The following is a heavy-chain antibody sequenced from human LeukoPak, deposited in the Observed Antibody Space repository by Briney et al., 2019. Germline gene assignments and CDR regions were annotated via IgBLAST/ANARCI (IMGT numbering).Heavy chain of an antibody. D-gene: IGHD6-13*01. V-gene: IGHV1-18*01. CDR3: ARTRSSSRSWYGQFDY. CDR1: GSTFTSYG. CDR2: ISAYNGNT. Sequence: ASVKVSFTASGSTFTSYGISLVRQAPGQGLEWMGGISAYNGNTNYAQKLQGRVTMTIDTSTRTAYMELSSLRSEDTAVYYCARTRSSSRSWYGQFDYWGQGTLVTVSS. J-gene: IGHJ4*02.